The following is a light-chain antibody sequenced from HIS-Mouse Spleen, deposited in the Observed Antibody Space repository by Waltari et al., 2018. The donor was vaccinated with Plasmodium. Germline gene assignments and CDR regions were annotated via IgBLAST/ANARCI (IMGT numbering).Light chain of an antibody. V-gene: IGLV3-25*03. CDR2: KDS. Sequence: SYELTQPPSVSVSPGQTARITCSGDAFPKPSAYWHQQKPGQAPVLGIYKDSERPSGIPERFSGSSSGTTVTLTISGVQAEDEADYYCQSADSSGTPNWVFGGGTKLTVL. CDR1: AFPKPS. J-gene: IGLJ3*02. CDR3: QSADSSGTPNWV.